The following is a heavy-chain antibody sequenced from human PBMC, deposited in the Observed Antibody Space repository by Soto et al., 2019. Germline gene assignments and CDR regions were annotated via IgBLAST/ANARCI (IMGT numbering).Heavy chain of an antibody. J-gene: IGHJ5*02. CDR2: IIPIFGTA. D-gene: IGHD2-15*01. Sequence: SEKVSCKASGGTFSSYAISWVRQAPGQGLEWMGGIIPIFGTANYAQKFQGRVTIAADESTSTAYMELSSLRSEDTAVYYCARVPVVAATRGLYWFDPWGQGTLVTVSS. CDR3: ARVPVVAATRGLYWFDP. CDR1: GGTFSSYA. V-gene: IGHV1-69*13.